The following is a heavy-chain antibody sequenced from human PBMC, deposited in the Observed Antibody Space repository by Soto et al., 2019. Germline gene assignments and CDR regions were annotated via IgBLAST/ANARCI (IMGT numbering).Heavy chain of an antibody. Sequence: QVQLVQSGAEVKKPGASVKVSCKASGYTFTSYDINWVRQATGQGLEWMGWMNPNSGNTGYAQKFQGRVTMTRNTSIRTAYMELSSLRSEDTAVYNCARPVSSSDYYGMDVWGQGTTVTVSS. D-gene: IGHD6-6*01. CDR1: GYTFTSYD. CDR2: MNPNSGNT. J-gene: IGHJ6*02. CDR3: ARPVSSSDYYGMDV. V-gene: IGHV1-8*01.